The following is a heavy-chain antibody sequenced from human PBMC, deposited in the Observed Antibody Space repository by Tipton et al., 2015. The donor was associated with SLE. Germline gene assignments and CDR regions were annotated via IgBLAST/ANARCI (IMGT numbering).Heavy chain of an antibody. Sequence: QLVQSGAEVKKPGASVKVSCKASGYTFTSYYIHWVRQAPGQGLEWMGIINPSADSTSYGQKFQGRVTMTRDTSRNQFSLKLSSVTAADTAVYYCATDSSGWYYFDYWGQGTLVTVSS. J-gene: IGHJ4*02. D-gene: IGHD6-19*01. CDR3: ATDSSGWYYFDY. CDR2: INPSADST. V-gene: IGHV1-46*01. CDR1: GYTFTSYY.